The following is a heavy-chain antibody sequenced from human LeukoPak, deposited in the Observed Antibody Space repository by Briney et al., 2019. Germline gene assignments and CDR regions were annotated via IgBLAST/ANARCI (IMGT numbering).Heavy chain of an antibody. CDR1: GGSISSGGYY. D-gene: IGHD4-17*01. CDR2: IYCSGST. V-gene: IGHV4-31*03. J-gene: IGHJ4*02. Sequence: SQTLSLTCTVSGGSISSGGYYWTWLRQHPGQGLESIGYIYCSGSTYYNPSLKSRVTISVDTSKNQFSLKLNSVTAAGTAVFYCARGTVTTLNFDYWGQGTLVTVSS. CDR3: ARGTVTTLNFDY.